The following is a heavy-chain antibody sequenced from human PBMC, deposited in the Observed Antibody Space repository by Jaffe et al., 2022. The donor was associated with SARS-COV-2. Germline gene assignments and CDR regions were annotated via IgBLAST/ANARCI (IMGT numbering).Heavy chain of an antibody. CDR3: ATRSRDDRKHDAFDI. Sequence: EVQLVESGGGLVQPGGSLRLSCAASGFTFSSYEMNWVRQAPGKGLEWVSYISSSGSTIYYADSVKGRFTISRDNAKNSLYLQMNSLRAEDTAVYYCATRSRDDRKHDAFDIWGQGTMVTVSS. D-gene: IGHD1-1*01. CDR2: ISSSGSTI. V-gene: IGHV3-48*03. CDR1: GFTFSSYE. J-gene: IGHJ3*02.